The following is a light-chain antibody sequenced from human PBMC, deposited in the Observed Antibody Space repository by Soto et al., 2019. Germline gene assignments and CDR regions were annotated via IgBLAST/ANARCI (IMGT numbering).Light chain of an antibody. CDR3: ATWDDSLNALYV. J-gene: IGLJ1*01. V-gene: IGLV1-44*01. CDR2: SNK. Sequence: QSVLTQPPSASGTPGQRVTISCSGGSSNIGSNAVNWYRQLPGTAPKLLIHSNKQRPSGVPDRFSGSKSGTSASLAISGLQSEDEADYYCATWDDSLNALYVFGTGTKLTVL. CDR1: SSNIGSNA.